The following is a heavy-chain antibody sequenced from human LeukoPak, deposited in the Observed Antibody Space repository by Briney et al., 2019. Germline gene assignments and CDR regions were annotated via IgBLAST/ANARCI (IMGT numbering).Heavy chain of an antibody. CDR1: GFAFTSYW. Sequence: GGSLRLSCAASGFAFTSYWMSWVRQAPGKGLEWVSGIYSGGSTYYVDSVKGRFTISRDNSKNTPVLQMNSLRADDTAVYYCASDAQPDYYDSRTDAFDIWGQGTMVTVSS. CDR3: ASDAQPDYYDSRTDAFDI. V-gene: IGHV3-53*01. D-gene: IGHD3-22*01. CDR2: IYSGGST. J-gene: IGHJ3*02.